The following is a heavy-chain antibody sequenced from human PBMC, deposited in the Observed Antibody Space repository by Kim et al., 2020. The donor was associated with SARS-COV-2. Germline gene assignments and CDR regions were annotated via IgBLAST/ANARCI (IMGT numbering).Heavy chain of an antibody. D-gene: IGHD5-18*01. Sequence: GGSLRLSCAASGFTFTVFSIHWVRQTPGKGLEWVAVISHDGSNKYYADSVKGRFTISRDTSKNTMSLEMNSLRAEDTAVYYCAREGYSDRYAGGIYPWG. CDR1: GFTFTVFS. CDR2: ISHDGSNK. CDR3: AREGYSDRYAGGIYP. V-gene: IGHV3-30*04. J-gene: IGHJ5*02.